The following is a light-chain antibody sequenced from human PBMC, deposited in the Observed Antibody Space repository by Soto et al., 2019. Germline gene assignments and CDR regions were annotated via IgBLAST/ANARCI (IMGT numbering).Light chain of an antibody. CDR3: SSYTSSSTVV. V-gene: IGLV2-14*01. Sequence: QSALTQPASVSGSPGQSITISCTGTSSDVGAYNYVSWYQQYPGKAPKLMIYEVSNRPSGVSNRFSGSKSVNTASLIMSGIQAEDEADYYCSSYTSSSTVVFGGGTQVTVL. CDR1: SSDVGAYNY. J-gene: IGLJ2*01. CDR2: EVS.